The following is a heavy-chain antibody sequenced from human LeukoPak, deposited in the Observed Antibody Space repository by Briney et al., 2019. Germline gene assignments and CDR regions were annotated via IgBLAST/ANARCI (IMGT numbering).Heavy chain of an antibody. CDR1: GGSISSGSYS. Sequence: SQTLSLTCTVSGGSISSGSYSWSWIRQPAGKGLEWIGRIYTSGSTNYNPSLKSRVTISVDTSKNQFSLKLSSVTAADTAVYYCARGRQNYDFWSGYSSFDYWGQGTLVTVSS. J-gene: IGHJ4*02. CDR2: IYTSGST. CDR3: ARGRQNYDFWSGYSSFDY. V-gene: IGHV4-61*02. D-gene: IGHD3-3*01.